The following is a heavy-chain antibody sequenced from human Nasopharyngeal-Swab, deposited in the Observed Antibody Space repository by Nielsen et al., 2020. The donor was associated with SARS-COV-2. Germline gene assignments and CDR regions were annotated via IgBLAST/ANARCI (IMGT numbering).Heavy chain of an antibody. CDR3: ARGRAFHRDIVVVVAAKSPFDY. CDR2: INHSGST. Sequence: SETLSLTCAVYGGSFSGSYWGWIRQPPGKGPEWIGEINHSGSTNYNPSLKSRVTISVDTSKNQFSLKLSSVTAADTAVYYCARGRAFHRDIVVVVAAKSPFDYWGQGTLVTVSS. V-gene: IGHV4-34*01. CDR1: GGSFSGSY. J-gene: IGHJ4*02. D-gene: IGHD2-15*01.